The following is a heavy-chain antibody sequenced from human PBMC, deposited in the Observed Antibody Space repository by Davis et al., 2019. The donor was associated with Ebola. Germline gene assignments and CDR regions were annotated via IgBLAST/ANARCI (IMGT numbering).Heavy chain of an antibody. V-gene: IGHV3-21*04. Sequence: PGGSLRLSCAGSGFTFSSYTMNWVRQAPGKGLEWVASIGSDGVHAFHADSVKGRFTISRDNAKNSLYLQMKSPRAEDTAMYYCARHRGELRLLEWAVAFDIWGQGTMVTVSS. CDR1: GFTFSSYT. D-gene: IGHD3-3*01. J-gene: IGHJ3*02. CDR2: IGSDGVHA. CDR3: ARHRGELRLLEWAVAFDI.